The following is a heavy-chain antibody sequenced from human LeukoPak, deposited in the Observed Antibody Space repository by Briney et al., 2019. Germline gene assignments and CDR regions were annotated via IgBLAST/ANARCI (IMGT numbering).Heavy chain of an antibody. V-gene: IGHV3-7*01. J-gene: IGHJ5*02. D-gene: IGHD5-24*01. CDR2: IKQDGSEK. CDR1: GFTFSSYW. Sequence: PGGSLRLSCAASGFTFSSYWMSWVRQAPGKGLEWVANIKQDGSEKYYVDSVKGRFTISRDNAKNSLYLQMNSLRAEDTAVYYCARAHLRYGYNPRGWFDPWGQGTLVTVSS. CDR3: ARAHLRYGYNPRGWFDP.